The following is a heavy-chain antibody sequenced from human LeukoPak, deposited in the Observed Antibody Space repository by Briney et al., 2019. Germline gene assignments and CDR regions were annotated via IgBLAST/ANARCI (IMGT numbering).Heavy chain of an antibody. CDR3: ATVNCYDSSGRFDY. Sequence: PGGSLRLSCGASGFTFSGYSMNWVRQAPGKGLEWVSSISTSSSYIYYADSVKGRFTISRDNAKKSLYLQMNSLRAEDTAVYYCATVNCYDSSGRFDYWGQGTLVTVSS. CDR1: GFTFSGYS. V-gene: IGHV3-21*01. J-gene: IGHJ4*02. D-gene: IGHD3-22*01. CDR2: ISTSSSYI.